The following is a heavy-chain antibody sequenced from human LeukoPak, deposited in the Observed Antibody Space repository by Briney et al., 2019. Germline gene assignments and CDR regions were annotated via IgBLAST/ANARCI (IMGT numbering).Heavy chain of an antibody. Sequence: SQTLSLTCTVSGGSIGIDDYYWTWIRQPPGKGLEWIGYIYHRGTTYYDPSLESRVTISVDRSKNQFSLKLSSVTAADTAMFYCARVRDPYYYYMNVWGKGTTVTVSS. CDR1: GGSIGIDDYY. V-gene: IGHV4-30-2*01. CDR3: ARVRDPYYYYMNV. J-gene: IGHJ6*03. D-gene: IGHD5-24*01. CDR2: IYHRGTT.